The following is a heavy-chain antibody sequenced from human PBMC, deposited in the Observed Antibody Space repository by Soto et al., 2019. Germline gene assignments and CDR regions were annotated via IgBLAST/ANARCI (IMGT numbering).Heavy chain of an antibody. D-gene: IGHD3-10*01. V-gene: IGHV5-51*01. CDR1: GYSFTFYW. J-gene: IGHJ4*02. Sequence: GESLKISCKASGYSFTFYWIAWVRQLPGKGLEWMGIIYPRDSYTRYSPSLQGQVSISADKSISTAYLQWSSLKASDTAMYYCARQDGSGTYYFDSWGQGTLVTVSS. CDR2: IYPRDSYT. CDR3: ARQDGSGTYYFDS.